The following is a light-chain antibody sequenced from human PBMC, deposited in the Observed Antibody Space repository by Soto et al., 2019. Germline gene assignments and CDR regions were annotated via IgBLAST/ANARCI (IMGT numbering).Light chain of an antibody. CDR1: QSVSSSY. J-gene: IGKJ4*01. V-gene: IGKV3-20*01. CDR3: QQYCSSPLT. Sequence: EIVLTQSPGTLSLSPGERVTLSCRASQSVSSSYLAWYQQKPGQAPRLLIYGASSRATGIPDRFSGSGSGTDFTLNISRLESEDFAVYYCQQYCSSPLTFGGGTKVEIK. CDR2: GAS.